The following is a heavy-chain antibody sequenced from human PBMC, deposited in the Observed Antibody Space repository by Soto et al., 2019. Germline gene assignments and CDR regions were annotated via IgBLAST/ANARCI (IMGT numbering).Heavy chain of an antibody. CDR1: GGSISSGGYY. CDR2: IYYSGST. V-gene: IGHV4-31*03. D-gene: IGHD3-10*01. CDR3: ARDRQVRGVIAENCDY. J-gene: IGHJ4*02. Sequence: SETLSLTCTVSGGSISSGGYYWSWIRQHPGKGLEWIGYIYYSGSTYYADSVKGRFTISRDNAKNSLYLQMNSLRDEDTAVYYCARDRQVRGVIAENCDYWGQGTLVTVSS.